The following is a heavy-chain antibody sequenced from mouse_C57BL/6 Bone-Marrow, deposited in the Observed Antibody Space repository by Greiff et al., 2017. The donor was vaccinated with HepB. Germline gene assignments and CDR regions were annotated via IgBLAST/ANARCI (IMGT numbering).Heavy chain of an antibody. Sequence: VQLKESEGGLVQPGSSMKLSCTASGFTFSDYYMAWVRQVPEKGLEWVANINYDGSSTYYLDSLKSRFIISRDNAKNILYLQMSSLKSEDTATYYCARGRLNWDYFDYWGQGTTLTVSS. V-gene: IGHV5-16*01. CDR2: INYDGSST. J-gene: IGHJ2*01. CDR3: ARGRLNWDYFDY. D-gene: IGHD4-1*01. CDR1: GFTFSDYY.